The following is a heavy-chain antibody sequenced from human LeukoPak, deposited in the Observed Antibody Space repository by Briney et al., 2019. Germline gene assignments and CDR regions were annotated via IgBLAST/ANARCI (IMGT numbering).Heavy chain of an antibody. Sequence: ASVKVSCKASGYTFTGYYMHWVRQAPGQGLEWMGWMNPNSGNTGYAQKFQGRVTMTRNTSISTAYMELSSLRSEDTAVYYCARDPYDFWSGYWEGYYYGMDVWGQGTTVTVSS. J-gene: IGHJ6*02. CDR3: ARDPYDFWSGYWEGYYYGMDV. D-gene: IGHD3-3*01. V-gene: IGHV1-8*02. CDR2: MNPNSGNT. CDR1: GYTFTGYY.